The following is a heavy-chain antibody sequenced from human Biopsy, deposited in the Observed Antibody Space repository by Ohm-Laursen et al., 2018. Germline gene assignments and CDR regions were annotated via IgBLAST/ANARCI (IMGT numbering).Heavy chain of an antibody. CDR3: ATPFQYYDSWGGYPPFDH. CDR2: IIAVSGIV. Sequence: SVKVSCKASGGTFSNYAISWVRQAPGEGLEWMGGIIAVSGIVNYAPKFQGRVSITADKSTTTAYMELSNLKSEDTAVYYCATPFQYYDSWGGYPPFDHWGQGTLVTVSS. J-gene: IGHJ4*02. CDR1: GGTFSNYA. D-gene: IGHD3-3*01. V-gene: IGHV1-69*10.